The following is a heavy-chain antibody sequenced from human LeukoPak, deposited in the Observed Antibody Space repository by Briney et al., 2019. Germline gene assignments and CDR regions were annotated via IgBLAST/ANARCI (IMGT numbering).Heavy chain of an antibody. Sequence: KSSEALSLTCTVSGGSISSLYWSWIRQPPGKGLEWIGHIYYTGSTNYNPSLKSRVTISVDTSKKHFSLELSSVTAADTAVYYCARTNPGYSSSWYFDSWGQGTLVTVSS. CDR2: IYYTGST. D-gene: IGHD6-13*01. V-gene: IGHV4-59*11. CDR3: ARTNPGYSSSWYFDS. CDR1: GGSISSLY. J-gene: IGHJ4*02.